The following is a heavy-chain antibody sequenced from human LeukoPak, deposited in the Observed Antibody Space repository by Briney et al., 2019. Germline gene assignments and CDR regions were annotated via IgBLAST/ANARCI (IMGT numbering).Heavy chain of an antibody. J-gene: IGHJ4*02. Sequence: PSETLSLTCTVSGGSISSGDYYWGWIRQPPGRGLGWIGYIYYSGSTYYNPSLKSRVTISVDTSKNQFSLKLSSVTAADTAVYYCARIPSTSDYFDYWGQGTLVTVSS. V-gene: IGHV4-30-4*08. D-gene: IGHD2-2*01. CDR2: IYYSGST. CDR1: GGSISSGDYY. CDR3: ARIPSTSDYFDY.